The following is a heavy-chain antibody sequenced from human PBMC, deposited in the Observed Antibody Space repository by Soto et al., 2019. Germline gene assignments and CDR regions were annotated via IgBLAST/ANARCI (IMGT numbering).Heavy chain of an antibody. V-gene: IGHV4-4*02. CDR2: IYHTGNT. D-gene: IGHD3-10*01. J-gene: IGHJ4*02. Sequence: QVQLQESGPGLVKPSGTLSLTCAVSGGSISSSNWWTWVRQPPGKGLEWIGEIYHTGNTNYNPSLKSRVTISVDKSQNKFSLKVTSVTAADTAMYYCARGSGSYEYWGQGTLVTVSS. CDR1: GGSISSSNW. CDR3: ARGSGSYEY.